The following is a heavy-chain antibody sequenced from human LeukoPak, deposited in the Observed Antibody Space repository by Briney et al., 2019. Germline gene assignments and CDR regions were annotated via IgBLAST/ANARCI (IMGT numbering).Heavy chain of an antibody. J-gene: IGHJ6*03. CDR3: ARGQPFWSGYSYYYYYMDV. CDR2: INHSGST. Sequence: SETLSLTCAVYGGSFSGYYWGWIRQPPGKGLEWIGEINHSGSTNYNPSLKSRVTISVDTSKNQFSLKLSSVTAADTAVYYCARGQPFWSGYSYYYYYMDVWGKGTTVIVSS. CDR1: GGSFSGYY. D-gene: IGHD3-3*02. V-gene: IGHV4-34*01.